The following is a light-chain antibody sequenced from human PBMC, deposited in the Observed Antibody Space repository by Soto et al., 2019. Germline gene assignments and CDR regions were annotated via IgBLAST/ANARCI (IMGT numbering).Light chain of an antibody. CDR3: QQYHNLWT. J-gene: IGKJ1*01. Sequence: EIVMTQSPAALSVSPGERATLSCTASHYIYSNVAWFQQRPGQAPRLLISRASTRAPGTPARFNGSGSGTEFTLTITSLQPEDFALYYCQQYHNLWTFGQGTKVDIK. CDR2: RAS. CDR1: HYIYSN. V-gene: IGKV3-15*01.